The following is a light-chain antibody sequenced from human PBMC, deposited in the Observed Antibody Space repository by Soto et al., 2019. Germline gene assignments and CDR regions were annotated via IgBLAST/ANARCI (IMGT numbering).Light chain of an antibody. Sequence: QSVLTQPPSESGTPGQRVTISCSGSSSNIGSNTVNWYQQLPGTAPKFLIYSNNQRPSGVPKRFSASKSGTSASLAISGLQSEDEADYYCATWDDSLNGHVVFGGGTQLTVL. CDR2: SNN. CDR1: SSNIGSNT. CDR3: ATWDDSLNGHVV. J-gene: IGLJ2*01. V-gene: IGLV1-44*01.